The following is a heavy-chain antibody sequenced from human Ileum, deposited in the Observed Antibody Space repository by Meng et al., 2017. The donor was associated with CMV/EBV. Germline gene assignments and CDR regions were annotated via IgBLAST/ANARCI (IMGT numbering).Heavy chain of an antibody. CDR3: ARGMAALAAHPNYYVYYGMDV. CDR1: GGSFSGYY. Sequence: GSLRLSCSVYGGSFSGYYWSWIRQPPGKGLEWIGEINYSGSTNYNPSLKSRVTISIDTSKNQFSLQLSFVSAADPAVYYCARGMAALAAHPNYYVYYGMDVWGQGTMVTVSS. D-gene: IGHD6-13*01. J-gene: IGHJ6*02. CDR2: INYSGST. V-gene: IGHV4-34*01.